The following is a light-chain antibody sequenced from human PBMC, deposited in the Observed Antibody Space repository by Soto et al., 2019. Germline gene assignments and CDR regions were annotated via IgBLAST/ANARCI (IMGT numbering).Light chain of an antibody. CDR1: SSDVGGYNY. J-gene: IGLJ3*02. CDR3: SSYTSSSTLV. Sequence: QSALTQPACVSGSRGQSITISCTGTSSDVGGYNYVSWYQQHPGKAPKLMIYEVSNRPSGVSNRFSGSKSGNTASLTISGLQAEDEADYYCSSYTSSSTLVFGGGTQLTAL. V-gene: IGLV2-14*01. CDR2: EVS.